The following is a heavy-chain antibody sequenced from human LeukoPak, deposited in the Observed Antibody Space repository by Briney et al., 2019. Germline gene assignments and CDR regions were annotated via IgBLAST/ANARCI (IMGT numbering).Heavy chain of an antibody. Sequence: SGGSLRLSCAASGFSFSSYNMYWVRQAPGQGLEWVSSITTTGGSIYYADSVRGRFTISRDNAKNSLFLHMNPLRIEDTAVHYCATSFGATRGYWGQGTLVTVSS. J-gene: IGHJ4*02. CDR2: ITTTGGSI. D-gene: IGHD3-10*01. CDR3: ATSFGATRGY. CDR1: GFSFSSYN. V-gene: IGHV3-21*06.